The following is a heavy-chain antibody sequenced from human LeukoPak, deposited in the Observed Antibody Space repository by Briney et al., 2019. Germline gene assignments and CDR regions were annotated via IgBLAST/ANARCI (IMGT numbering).Heavy chain of an antibody. CDR1: GGSFSGYY. CDR3: ARGRLGELSLWDNWFDP. CDR2: INHSGGT. J-gene: IGHJ5*02. D-gene: IGHD3-16*02. Sequence: SETLSLTCAVYGGSFSGYYWSWIRQPPGKGLEWIGEINHSGGTNYNPSLKSRVTISVDTSKNQFSLKLSSVTAADTAVYYCARGRLGELSLWDNWFDPWGQGTLVTVSS. V-gene: IGHV4-34*01.